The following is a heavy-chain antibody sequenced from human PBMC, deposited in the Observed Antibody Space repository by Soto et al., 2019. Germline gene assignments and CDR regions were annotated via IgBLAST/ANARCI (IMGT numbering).Heavy chain of an antibody. D-gene: IGHD4-17*01. CDR2: ISGSGEST. V-gene: IGHV3-23*01. Sequence: GGSLRLSCAASGFTFSNYTMTWVRQAPGKGLEWVASISGSGESTYYADSVKGRFTISRDNSKNTLYLQMISLSAEDTAVYYCTKDPYGDSVNYFDYWGQGTLVTVSS. CDR1: GFTFSNYT. J-gene: IGHJ4*02. CDR3: TKDPYGDSVNYFDY.